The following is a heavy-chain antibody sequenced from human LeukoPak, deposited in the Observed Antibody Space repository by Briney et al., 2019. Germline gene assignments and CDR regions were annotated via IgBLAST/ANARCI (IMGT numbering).Heavy chain of an antibody. CDR3: ARGPYYYDSSGYYFDY. J-gene: IGHJ4*02. D-gene: IGHD3-22*01. CDR1: GGSISSYY. V-gene: IGHV4-59*01. CDR2: IYYSGST. Sequence: RPSETLSLTCTLSGGSISSYYWSWIRQPPGKGLEWIGYIYYSGSTNYNPSLKSRVTISVDTSKNQFSLKLSSVTAADTAVYYCARGPYYYDSSGYYFDYWGQGTLVTVSS.